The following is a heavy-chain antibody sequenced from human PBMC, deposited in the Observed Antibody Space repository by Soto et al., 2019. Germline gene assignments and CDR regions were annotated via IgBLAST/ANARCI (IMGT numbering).Heavy chain of an antibody. CDR3: ACEKGPQVEFCSDIPKGALDY. V-gene: IGHV3-21*06. D-gene: IGHD3-16*01. CDR2: ITGSSSYE. CDR1: GFSFRSYT. Sequence: EVQLVESGGGLVKPGGSLRLSCAASGFSFRSYTLHWFRQAPGGGLEWVSSITGSSSYEFYADSVKGRFTISRDNDDILLFLQMNNLRAAELAMYFCACEKGPQVEFCSDIPKGALDYWCQGTL. J-gene: IGHJ4*02.